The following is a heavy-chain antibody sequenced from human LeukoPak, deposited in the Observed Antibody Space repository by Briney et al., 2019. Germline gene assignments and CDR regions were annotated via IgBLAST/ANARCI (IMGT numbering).Heavy chain of an antibody. CDR2: IYQSGGT. Sequence: PPETLSDTSAVHRGSFSGYYWSWVSQPPGGGLERMWQIYQSGGTNYTPSPKSRVTISADTSKNQFSLILSSVSAADTAAYYISECWYYYYYMDVWGKGTTVTVSS. J-gene: IGHJ6*03. CDR1: RGSFSGYY. D-gene: IGHD3-10*02. V-gene: IGHV4-34*01. CDR3: SECWYYYYYMDV.